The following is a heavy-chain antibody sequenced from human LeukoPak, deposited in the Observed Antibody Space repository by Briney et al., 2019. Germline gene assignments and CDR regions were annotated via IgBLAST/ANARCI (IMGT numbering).Heavy chain of an antibody. CDR1: GGSISSGDYY. CDR2: IYYSGST. V-gene: IGHV4-30-4*01. Sequence: SETLSVTCTVSGGSISSGDYYWSWIRQPPGEGLEWIGYIYYSGSTYYNPSLKSRVTISVDTSKNQFSLKLSSVTAADTAVYYCARVGTTVVTPYFDYWGQGTLVTVSS. CDR3: ARVGTTVVTPYFDY. J-gene: IGHJ4*02. D-gene: IGHD4-23*01.